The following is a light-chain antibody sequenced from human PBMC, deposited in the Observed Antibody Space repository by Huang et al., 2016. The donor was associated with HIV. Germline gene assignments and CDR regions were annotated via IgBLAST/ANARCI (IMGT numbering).Light chain of an antibody. J-gene: IGKJ5*01. V-gene: IGKV3-15*01. CDR2: GAY. CDR3: QQFHNWPPIT. Sequence: EIVMTQSPATLSVSPGERAPLSCRASQSVSSNLAWYQQKPGQAPRLLIYGAYTRATGIPARCSGSGSGTEFTLTISSLQSEDFAVYFCQQFHNWPPITFGQGTRLEIK. CDR1: QSVSSN.